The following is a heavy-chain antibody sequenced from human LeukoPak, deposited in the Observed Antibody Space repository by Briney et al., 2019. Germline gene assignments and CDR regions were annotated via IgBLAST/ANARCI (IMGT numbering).Heavy chain of an antibody. V-gene: IGHV4-31*03. J-gene: IGHJ4*02. Sequence: SQALSLTCTVSGGSISSGAYFWSWIRQHPGKGLEWIGFIYYSGTTYYNPSLKSRLTLSKDTSKNHFSLTLSSVTAADTAVYYCARAHGSGGDYFDYWGQGTLVTVSS. CDR3: ARAHGSGGDYFDY. CDR2: IYYSGTT. D-gene: IGHD5-12*01. CDR1: GGSISSGAYF.